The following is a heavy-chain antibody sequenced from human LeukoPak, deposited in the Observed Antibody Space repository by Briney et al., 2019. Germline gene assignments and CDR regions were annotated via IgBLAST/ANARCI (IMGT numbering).Heavy chain of an antibody. D-gene: IGHD4-17*01. CDR2: IYHSGST. CDR3: ARLPPTRYGDYGYYFDY. V-gene: IGHV4-38-2*01. Sequence: SETLSLTCAVSGYSISSGYYWGWIRQPPGKGLEWIGSIYHSGSTYYNPSLKSRVTISVDTSKNQFSLELSSVTAADTAVYYCARLPPTRYGDYGYYFDYWGQGTLVTVSS. CDR1: GYSISSGYY. J-gene: IGHJ4*02.